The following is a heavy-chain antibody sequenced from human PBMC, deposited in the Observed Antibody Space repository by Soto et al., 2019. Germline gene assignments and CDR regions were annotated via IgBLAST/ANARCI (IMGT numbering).Heavy chain of an antibody. Sequence: GASVKVSCKASGSTFSSYAISWVRQAPGQGLEWMGGIIPIFGTANYAQKFQGRVTITADKSTSTAYMELSSLRSEDTAVYYCARLWMYYGMDVWGQGTTVTVSS. V-gene: IGHV1-69*06. J-gene: IGHJ6*02. CDR2: IIPIFGTA. D-gene: IGHD2-21*01. CDR1: GSTFSSYA. CDR3: ARLWMYYGMDV.